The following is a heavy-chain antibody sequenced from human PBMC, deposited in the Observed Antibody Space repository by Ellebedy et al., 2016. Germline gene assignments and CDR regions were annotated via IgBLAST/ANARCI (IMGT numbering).Heavy chain of an antibody. Sequence: SETLSLTCSVSGVSLRSDYWNWIRRPPGKGLEWIGYVFHTGTPNYNPSLKSRVTMSVDTSKSQFSLRLTSVTAADTAVYYCAKWNGGWYAFEVWGQGTMVTVSS. CDR3: AKWNGGWYAFEV. CDR2: VFHTGTP. CDR1: GVSLRSDY. V-gene: IGHV4-59*01. D-gene: IGHD6-19*01. J-gene: IGHJ3*01.